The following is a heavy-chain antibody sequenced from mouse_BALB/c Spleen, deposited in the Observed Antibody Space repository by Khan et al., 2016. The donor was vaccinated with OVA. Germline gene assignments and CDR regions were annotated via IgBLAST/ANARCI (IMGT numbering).Heavy chain of an antibody. Sequence: QIQLVQSGPELKKPGETVKISCKASGYTFTDYSMHRVKQASGKGLKWMGWINTETGEPTYADDFKGRFAYSLETSASTAYLQINNLKNEDTATYFCARWLLRGNYYAMDYWGQGTSVTVSS. V-gene: IGHV9-2-1*01. J-gene: IGHJ4*01. CDR3: ARWLLRGNYYAMDY. CDR2: INTETGEP. CDR1: GYTFTDYS. D-gene: IGHD2-3*01.